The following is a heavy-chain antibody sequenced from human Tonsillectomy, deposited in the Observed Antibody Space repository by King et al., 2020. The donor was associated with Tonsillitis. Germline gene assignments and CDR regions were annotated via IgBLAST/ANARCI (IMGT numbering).Heavy chain of an antibody. CDR1: DGSFSGYH. V-gene: IGHV4-34*01. CDR2: INHSGRT. CDR3: ARGYDFWSGSYQYYYMDV. J-gene: IGHJ6*03. Sequence: VQLQQWGAGLLEPSETLSLTCGVYDGSFSGYHWNWVRQPPGKGLEWIGEINHSGRTNYNPSLKSRVTISVDTSENQFSLQLSSVTAADTAVYFCARGYDFWSGSYQYYYMDVWGRGTTVTVSS. D-gene: IGHD3-3*01.